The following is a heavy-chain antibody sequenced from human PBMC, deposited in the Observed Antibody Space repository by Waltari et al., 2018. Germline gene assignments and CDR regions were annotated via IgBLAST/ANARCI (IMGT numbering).Heavy chain of an antibody. Sequence: QVQLQESGPGLVRPSQTLSLTCTVSGGSISSGSVYWTWIRPPAGKGLEWVGHIFTSGSTKYNPPLKSRVSVSLDTSENQFSLRLSSVTAADTAVYYCARDEARYYDIMTGGGYYGLDVWGQGTTVTVSS. V-gene: IGHV4-61*02. J-gene: IGHJ6*02. CDR3: ARDEARYYDIMTGGGYYGLDV. CDR1: GGSISSGSVY. D-gene: IGHD3-9*01. CDR2: IFTSGST.